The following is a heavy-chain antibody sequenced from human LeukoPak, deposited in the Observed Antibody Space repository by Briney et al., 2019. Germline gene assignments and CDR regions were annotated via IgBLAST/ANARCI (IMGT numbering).Heavy chain of an antibody. CDR3: ARVPVVPAATDYYYYYGMDV. V-gene: IGHV4-59*01. CDR1: CGSISSYY. D-gene: IGHD2-2*01. Sequence: SETLSLTCTVSCGSISSYYWSWIRQPQGKGLEWIGYIYYSGSTNYNPSLKSRVTISVDTSKNQFSLKLSSVTAADTAVYYCARVPVVPAATDYYYYYGMDVWGQGTTVTVSS. J-gene: IGHJ6*02. CDR2: IYYSGST.